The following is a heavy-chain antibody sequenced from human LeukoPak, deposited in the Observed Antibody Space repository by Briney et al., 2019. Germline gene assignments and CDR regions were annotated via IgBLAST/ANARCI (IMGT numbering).Heavy chain of an antibody. V-gene: IGHV3-9*01. J-gene: IGHJ4*02. CDR2: ISWISGSI. D-gene: IGHD3-3*01. CDR1: GFTFDDYA. Sequence: GRSLRLSCAASGFTFDDYAMHWVRQAPGKGLEWVSGISWISGSIGYADSVKGRFTISRDNAKNSLYLQMNSLRAEDTALYCCAKGRSITIFGVDLAFDYWGQGTLVTVSS. CDR3: AKGRSITIFGVDLAFDY.